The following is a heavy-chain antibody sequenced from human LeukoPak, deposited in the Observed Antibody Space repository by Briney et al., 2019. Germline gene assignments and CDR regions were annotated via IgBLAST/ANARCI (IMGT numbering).Heavy chain of an antibody. J-gene: IGHJ3*02. D-gene: IGHD3-10*01. CDR3: ARVDRFEVRKAFDI. CDR2: ISYDGSNK. Sequence: GRSLRLSCAASGFTFSSYAMHWVRQAPGKGLEWVAVISYDGSNKYYADSVKGRFTISRDNSKNTLYLQMNSLRAEDTAVYYCARVDRFEVRKAFDIWGQGTMVTVSS. V-gene: IGHV3-30-3*01. CDR1: GFTFSSYA.